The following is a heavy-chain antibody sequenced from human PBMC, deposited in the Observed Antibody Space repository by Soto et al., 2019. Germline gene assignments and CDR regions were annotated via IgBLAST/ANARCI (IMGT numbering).Heavy chain of an antibody. Sequence: QSVGSLRLSCAASGFTFSSYGMHWVRQAPGKGLEWVAVISYDGSNKYYADSVKGRFTISRDNSKNTLYLQMNSLRAEDTAVYYCAKDSVVGYGSGPGLNYYYYGMDVWGQGTTVTVSS. J-gene: IGHJ6*02. CDR1: GFTFSSYG. CDR3: AKDSVVGYGSGPGLNYYYYGMDV. V-gene: IGHV3-30*18. CDR2: ISYDGSNK. D-gene: IGHD3-10*01.